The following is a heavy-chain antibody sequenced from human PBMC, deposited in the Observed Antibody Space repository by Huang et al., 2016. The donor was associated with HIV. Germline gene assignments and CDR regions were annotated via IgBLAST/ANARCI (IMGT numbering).Heavy chain of an antibody. Sequence: QVQLVESGGGVVQPGRSLRLSCAASGFTFDSYTMHWVRQPPGRGVGWVAVISYDGSNKYYADSVKGRFTISRDNSKNTVYLQMNSLRAEDTAVYFCVRDRLNALPRFFDYWGQGTLVTVSS. V-gene: IGHV3-30-3*01. CDR3: VRDRLNALPRFFDY. CDR2: ISYDGSNK. CDR1: GFTFDSYT. D-gene: IGHD3-3*01. J-gene: IGHJ4*02.